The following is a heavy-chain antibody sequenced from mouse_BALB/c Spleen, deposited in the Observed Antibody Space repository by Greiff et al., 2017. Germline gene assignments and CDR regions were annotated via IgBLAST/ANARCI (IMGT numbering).Heavy chain of an antibody. D-gene: IGHD2-4*01. J-gene: IGHJ3*01. V-gene: IGHV1S34*01. Sequence: LVKTGASVKISCKASGYSFTGYYMHWVKQSHGKSLEWIGYISCYNGATSYNQKFKGKATFTVDTSSSTAYMQFNSLTSEDSAVYYCAREGSMITTGFAYWGQGTLVTVSA. CDR2: ISCYNGAT. CDR3: AREGSMITTGFAY. CDR1: GYSFTGYY.